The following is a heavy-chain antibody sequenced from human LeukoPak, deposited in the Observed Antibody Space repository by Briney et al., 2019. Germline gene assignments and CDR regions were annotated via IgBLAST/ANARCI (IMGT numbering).Heavy chain of an antibody. CDR3: ASGLRRDWFDP. D-gene: IGHD2-21*01. CDR2: IYYSGNT. J-gene: IGHJ5*02. CDR1: GGSISSYY. Sequence: SETLSLTCTVSGGSISSYYWSWIRQSPGKGLEWIGFIYYSGNTNSNPSLKSRVTMSVDTSKNQFSLRLTSVTAADTAVYYCASGLRRDWFDPWGQGTLVTVSS. V-gene: IGHV4-59*01.